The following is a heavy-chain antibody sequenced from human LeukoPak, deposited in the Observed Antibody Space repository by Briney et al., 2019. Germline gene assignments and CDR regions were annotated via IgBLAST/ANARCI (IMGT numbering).Heavy chain of an antibody. CDR1: GFPFRDYY. CDR2: ISSRGTTT. CDR3: ARDRGSNNYFDH. Sequence: GGSLRLSCLASGFPFRDYYMTWIRQAPGKGLEWISFISSRGTTTDYADSVKGRFTISRDNADNTLFLQMNSLRADDTAVYYCARDRGSNNYFDHWGQGTLVTVSS. V-gene: IGHV3-11*01. D-gene: IGHD2-2*01. J-gene: IGHJ4*02.